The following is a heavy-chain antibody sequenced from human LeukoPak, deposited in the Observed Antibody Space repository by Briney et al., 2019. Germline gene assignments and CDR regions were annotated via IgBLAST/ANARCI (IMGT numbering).Heavy chain of an antibody. D-gene: IGHD3-22*01. CDR3: AKDTSITMIGNWFDP. Sequence: GGSLRLSCAASGFTFSSYGMHWVRQAPGKGLEWVAVISYDGSNKYYADSVKGRFTISRDNSKNTLYLQMNSLRAEDTAVYYCAKDTSITMIGNWFDPWGQGTLVTVSS. CDR1: GFTFSSYG. CDR2: ISYDGSNK. V-gene: IGHV3-30*18. J-gene: IGHJ5*02.